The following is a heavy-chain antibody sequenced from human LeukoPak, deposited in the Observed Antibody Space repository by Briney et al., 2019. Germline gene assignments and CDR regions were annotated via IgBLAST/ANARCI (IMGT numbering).Heavy chain of an antibody. CDR3: AREMAMAVAGISWFDP. CDR1: GFIFSDHW. J-gene: IGHJ5*02. V-gene: IGHV3-74*01. CDR2: INNDGSST. Sequence: GGSLRLSCAASGFIFSDHWMHWVRQAPGKGLVWLSRINNDGSSTIYADSVKGRFTFSRDNAENTLFLEMSSLRAEDTAVYYCAREMAMAVAGISWFDPWGQGTLVTVSS. D-gene: IGHD6-19*01.